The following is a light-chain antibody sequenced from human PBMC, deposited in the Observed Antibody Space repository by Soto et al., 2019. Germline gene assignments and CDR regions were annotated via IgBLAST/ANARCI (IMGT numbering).Light chain of an antibody. CDR3: QHRSNWPPMYN. Sequence: EIVLTPSPAPLSFAPVSRSTLSFMAMQSVGGFLAWYQPTSGQAPRLLIYDTSKRATGIPARFSGSGSGTDFTLTISRLEPEEFAIYHGQHRSNWPPMYNFGQGTTVDIK. CDR1: QSVGGF. CDR2: DTS. J-gene: IGKJ2*01. V-gene: IGKV3-11*01.